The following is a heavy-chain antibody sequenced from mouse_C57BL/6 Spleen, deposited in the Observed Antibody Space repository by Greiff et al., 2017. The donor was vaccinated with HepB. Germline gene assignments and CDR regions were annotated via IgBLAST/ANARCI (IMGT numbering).Heavy chain of an antibody. J-gene: IGHJ2*01. CDR2: IDPSDSET. CDR3: ALDSSGYSY. D-gene: IGHD3-2*02. Sequence: VQLQQSGAELVRPGSSVKLSCKASGYTFTSYWMHWVKQRPIQGLEWIGNIDPSDSETHYNQKFKDKATLTVDKSSSTAYMQLSSLTSEDSAVYYCALDSSGYSYWGQGTTLTVSS. V-gene: IGHV1-52*01. CDR1: GYTFTSYW.